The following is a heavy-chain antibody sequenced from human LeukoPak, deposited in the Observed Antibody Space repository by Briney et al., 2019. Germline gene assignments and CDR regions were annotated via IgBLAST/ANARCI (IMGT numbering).Heavy chain of an antibody. V-gene: IGHV3-23*01. CDR2: IGSDYNT. Sequence: GGSLRLSSAASGFTFSSYAMNWVRQAPGKGLEWVSSIGSDYNTYYADSVKSRFTISRDNSKSTQYLQMNSLTDEDTAAYYCAKGKRSSCFAPWGQGTLVTVSS. CDR3: AKGKRSSCFAP. D-gene: IGHD6-6*01. CDR1: GFTFSSYA. J-gene: IGHJ5*02.